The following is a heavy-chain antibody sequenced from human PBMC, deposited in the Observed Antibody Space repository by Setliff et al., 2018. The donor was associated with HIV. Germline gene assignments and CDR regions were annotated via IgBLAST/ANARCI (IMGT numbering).Heavy chain of an antibody. V-gene: IGHV3-23*03. J-gene: IGHJ4*02. CDR3: ATRGIYSSSSLLFDY. D-gene: IGHD6-6*01. CDR1: GFTFGRYA. CDR2: IYSGDNST. Sequence: GESLKISCAASGFTFGRYAMSWVRQAPGKGLEWVSGIYSGDNSTYYADSVKGRFTISRDNSKNTLYLQMNSLRADDTAVYFCATRGIYSSSSLLFDYWGRGILVTVSS.